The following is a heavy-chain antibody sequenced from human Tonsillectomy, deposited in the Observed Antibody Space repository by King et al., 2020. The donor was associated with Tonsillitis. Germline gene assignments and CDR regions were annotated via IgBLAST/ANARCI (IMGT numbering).Heavy chain of an antibody. CDR1: GYTFTSYY. D-gene: IGHD4-17*01. CDR3: ATTTLIDYDYYYYGMDV. J-gene: IGHJ6*02. V-gene: IGHV1-46*01. CDR2: INPSGGRT. Sequence: QLVQSGAEVKKPGASVKVSCKASGYTFTSYYMHWVRQAPGRGLEWMGIINPSGGRTSYAQKFQGRVTMTRDTSTSTVYMELSSLRSEDTAVYYCATTTLIDYDYYYYGMDVWGQGTTVTVSS.